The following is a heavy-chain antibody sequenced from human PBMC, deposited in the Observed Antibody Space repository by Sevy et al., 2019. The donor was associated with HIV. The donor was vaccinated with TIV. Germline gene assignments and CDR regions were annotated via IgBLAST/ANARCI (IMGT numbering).Heavy chain of an antibody. CDR1: GFTFSSYW. D-gene: IGHD5-12*01. CDR2: VDSDGSST. V-gene: IGHV3-74*01. CDR3: ARAAYGGYVPY. J-gene: IGHJ4*02. Sequence: GGSLRLSCAASGFTFSSYWMHWVRQAPGKGLVWVSRVDSDGSSTGYADSVKGRFTISRDNAKNTLYLQMNSLRADDTAVSYCARAAYGGYVPYWGQGTLVTVSS.